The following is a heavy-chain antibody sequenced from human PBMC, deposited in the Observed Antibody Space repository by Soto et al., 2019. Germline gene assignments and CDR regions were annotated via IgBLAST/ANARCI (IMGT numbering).Heavy chain of an antibody. J-gene: IGHJ4*02. V-gene: IGHV3-23*01. CDR3: AKDFELNQLAHYFDY. CDR2: ISGSGGST. D-gene: IGHD2-2*01. CDR1: GFTFSSYA. Sequence: EVQLLESGGGLVQPGGSLRLSCAASGFTFSSYAMSWVRQAPGKGLEWVSAISGSGGSTYYADSVKGRFTISRDNSKNTLYLQMNSLRTEDTAVYYCAKDFELNQLAHYFDYWGQGTLVTVSS.